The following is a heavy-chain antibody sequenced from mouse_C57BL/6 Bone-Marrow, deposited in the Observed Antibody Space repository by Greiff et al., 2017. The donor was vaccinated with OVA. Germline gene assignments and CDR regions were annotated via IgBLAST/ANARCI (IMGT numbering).Heavy chain of an antibody. V-gene: IGHV1-26*01. J-gene: IGHJ1*03. CDR2: INPNNGGT. Sequence: EVQRVESGPELVKPGASVKISCKASGYTFTDYYMNWVKQSHGKSLEWIGDINPNNGGTSYNQKFKGKATLTVDKSSSTAYMELRSLTSEDSAVYYCARDGSSYWYFDVWGTGTTVTVSS. D-gene: IGHD1-1*01. CDR3: ARDGSSYWYFDV. CDR1: GYTFTDYY.